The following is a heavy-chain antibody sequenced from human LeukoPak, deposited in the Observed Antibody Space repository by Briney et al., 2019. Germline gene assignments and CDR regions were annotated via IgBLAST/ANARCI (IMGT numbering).Heavy chain of an antibody. J-gene: IGHJ4*02. Sequence: PSETLSLTCTVSGGSITSVSYSWSWIRQPAGKGLEWIGRIYSSGSTNSNPSLKSRVTISVDTSKKQFSLKLNSVTAADTAVYYCAREEQWLVLFDYWGQGTLVTVSS. V-gene: IGHV4-61*02. CDR2: IYSSGST. D-gene: IGHD6-19*01. CDR3: AREEQWLVLFDY. CDR1: GGSITSVSYS.